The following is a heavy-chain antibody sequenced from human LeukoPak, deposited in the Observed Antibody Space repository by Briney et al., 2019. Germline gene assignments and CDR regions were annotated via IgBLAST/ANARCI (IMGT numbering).Heavy chain of an antibody. CDR1: GFTFSSYA. CDR2: ISGSGGST. D-gene: IGHD6-19*01. CDR3: AEGEQWLDAYYFDY. V-gene: IGHV3-23*01. Sequence: GGSLRLSCAASGFTFSSYAMSWVRQAPGKGLEWVSAISGSGGSTYYADSVKCRFTISRDNSKNTLYLQMNSLRAEETAVDYCAEGEQWLDAYYFDYWGQGTLVTVSS. J-gene: IGHJ4*02.